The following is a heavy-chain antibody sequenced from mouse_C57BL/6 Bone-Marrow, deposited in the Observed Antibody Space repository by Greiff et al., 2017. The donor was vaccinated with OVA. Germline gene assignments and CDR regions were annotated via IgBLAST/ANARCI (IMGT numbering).Heavy chain of an antibody. CDR2: INPNNGGT. V-gene: IGHV1-18*01. CDR1: GYTFTDYN. Sequence: EVQLQQSGPELVKPGASVKIPCKASGYTFTDYNMDWVKQSHGKSLEWIGDINPNNGGTIYNQKFKGKATLTVDKSSSTAYMEIRSLTSEDTAGYYCVRGYGYDGSTLTTGAKAPLSQPEYFAYWGQGTTLTVSA. J-gene: IGHJ2*01. D-gene: IGHD2-2*01. CDR3: VRGYGYDGSTLTTGAKAPLSQPEYFAY.